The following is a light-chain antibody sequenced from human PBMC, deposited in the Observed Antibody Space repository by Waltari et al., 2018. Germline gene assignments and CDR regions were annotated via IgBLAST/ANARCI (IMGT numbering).Light chain of an antibody. V-gene: IGLV1-44*01. J-gene: IGLJ2*01. Sequence: QSVLPQPPSASGTPGPRVTISCSGGSSNTGRNTGDWFQHVPGTATKLLIYYSHQRPSGVPDRFPGSTSGTTASLAISGLQSEDEATYYCSVWDDSLNGVIFGGGTNLAVL. CDR2: YSH. CDR3: SVWDDSLNGVI. CDR1: SSNTGRNT.